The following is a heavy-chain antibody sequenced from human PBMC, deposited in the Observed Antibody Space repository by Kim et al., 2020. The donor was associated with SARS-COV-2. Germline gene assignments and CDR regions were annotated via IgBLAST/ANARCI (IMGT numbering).Heavy chain of an antibody. CDR2: TYYRSKWYN. CDR1: GDSISSNSAA. Sequence: SQTLSLTCAISGDSISSNSAAWNWIRQSPSRGLEWLGRTYYRSKWYNDYAVSVKSRMTINPDTSKNQFSLQVNSVTPEDTAVYYCARGYDSSGYLSWYFDLWGRGTLVTVSS. V-gene: IGHV6-1*01. D-gene: IGHD3-22*01. J-gene: IGHJ2*01. CDR3: ARGYDSSGYLSWYFDL.